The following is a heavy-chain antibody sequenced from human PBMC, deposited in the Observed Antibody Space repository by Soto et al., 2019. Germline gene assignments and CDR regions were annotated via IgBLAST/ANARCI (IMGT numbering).Heavy chain of an antibody. V-gene: IGHV1-58*01. CDR2: IVVGSGNT. D-gene: IGHD1-1*01. J-gene: IGHJ3*02. Sequence: QMQLVQSGPEVKKPGTSVKVSCKASGFTFTSSAVQWVRQARGQRLEWIGWIVVGSGNTNYAQKFQERVTITRDMSTSTAYMELSSLRSEDTAVYYCAADPGQLERHAFDIWGQGTMVTVSS. CDR3: AADPGQLERHAFDI. CDR1: GFTFTSSA.